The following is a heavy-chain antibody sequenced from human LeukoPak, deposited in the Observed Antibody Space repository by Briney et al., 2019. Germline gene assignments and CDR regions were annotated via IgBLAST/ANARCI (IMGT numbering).Heavy chain of an antibody. CDR1: GFTFGGYG. CDR3: TRYNNDHFDY. D-gene: IGHD1-14*01. CDR2: IAYDGGRA. J-gene: IGHJ4*02. Sequence: GGSLRLSCAGSGFTFGGYGMHWFRQTPGKGLEWVAVIAYDGGRAFYADSVKGRFTISRDNSKNTMSVQMDDLRAEDTAVYYCTRYNNDHFDYWGQGTLATVSS. V-gene: IGHV3-33*01.